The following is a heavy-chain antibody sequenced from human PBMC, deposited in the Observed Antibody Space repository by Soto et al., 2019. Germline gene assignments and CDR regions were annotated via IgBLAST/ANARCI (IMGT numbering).Heavy chain of an antibody. CDR3: AKKGCIGSNCYYFDS. D-gene: IGHD2-15*01. V-gene: IGHV3-23*01. Sequence: GGSLRLSCAASGFTFSGDWMHWVRQGAGKCLEWVSIIIVSGGVISYVDSVKGRFTISRDNSKNTLYLQLNSLRAEDTAVYYCAKKGCIGSNCYYFDSWGQGSLVTVSS. CDR1: GFTFSGDW. CDR2: IIVSGGVI. J-gene: IGHJ4*02.